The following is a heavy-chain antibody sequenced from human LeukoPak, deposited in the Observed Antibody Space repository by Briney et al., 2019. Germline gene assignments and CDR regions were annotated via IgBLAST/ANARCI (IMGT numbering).Heavy chain of an antibody. CDR2: IGADGTVK. Sequence: GGSLRLSCAASGFAFSTYSIHWVRQVPGEGPEWVAVIGADGTVKYYADPVKGRFSLSRDNIENTVYLQMNTLRVDDTSVYHCAREGQLTYWYFDLWGRGTQVIV. V-gene: IGHV3-33*01. J-gene: IGHJ2*01. CDR3: AREGQLTYWYFDL. D-gene: IGHD5-24*01. CDR1: GFAFSTYS.